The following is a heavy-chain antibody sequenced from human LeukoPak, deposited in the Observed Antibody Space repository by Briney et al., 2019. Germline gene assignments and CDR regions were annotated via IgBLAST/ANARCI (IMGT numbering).Heavy chain of an antibody. D-gene: IGHD3-9*01. V-gene: IGHV3-7*01. CDR3: ARERYFDRGDWFDP. CDR1: GFTFSSYW. J-gene: IGHJ5*02. CDR2: IKQDGSEK. Sequence: GGSLRLSCAASGFTFSSYWMSWVRQAPGKGLEWVANIKQDGSEKYYVDSVKGRFTISRDNAKNSLYLQMNSLGAEDTAVYYCARERYFDRGDWFDPRGQGTLVTVSS.